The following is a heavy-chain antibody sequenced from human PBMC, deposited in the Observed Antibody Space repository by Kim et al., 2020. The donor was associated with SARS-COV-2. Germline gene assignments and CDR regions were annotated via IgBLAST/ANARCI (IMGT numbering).Heavy chain of an antibody. D-gene: IGHD3-3*01. CDR3: ARVAPPTYYDFWSGYPHF. Sequence: SETLSLTCAVYGGSFSGYYWSWIRQPPGKGLEWIGEINHSGSTNYNPSLKSRVTISVDTSKNQFSLKLSSVTAADTAVYYCARVAPPTYYDFWSGYPHF. J-gene: IGHJ4*01. V-gene: IGHV4-34*01. CDR1: GGSFSGYY. CDR2: INHSGST.